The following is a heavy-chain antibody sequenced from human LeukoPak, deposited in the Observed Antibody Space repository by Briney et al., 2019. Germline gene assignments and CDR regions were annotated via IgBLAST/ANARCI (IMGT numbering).Heavy chain of an antibody. CDR3: ARDSPLWF. CDR1: GGSISSGSYY. V-gene: IGHV4-61*02. CDR2: ISSSGST. J-gene: IGHJ4*02. Sequence: SETLSLTCTVSGGSISSGSYYWSWIRQPAGKGLEWIGRISSSGSTNYNPSLKSRVTISVDTSKNQFSLKLSSVTAADTAVYYCARDSPLWFGDQGTLVTVSS. D-gene: IGHD3-10*01.